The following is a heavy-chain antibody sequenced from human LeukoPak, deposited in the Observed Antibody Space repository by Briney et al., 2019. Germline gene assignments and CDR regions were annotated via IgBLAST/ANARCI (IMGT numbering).Heavy chain of an antibody. CDR2: IYYSGST. CDR3: AKGFGQLADLVYYYYYMDV. CDR1: GGSISSSSYY. Sequence: SETLSLTCTVSGGSISSSSYYWGWIRQPPGKGLEWIGSIYYSGSTYYNPSLKSRVTISVDTSKNQFSLKLSSVTAADTAVYYCAKGFGQLADLVYYYYYMDVWGKGTTVTVSS. D-gene: IGHD6-6*01. V-gene: IGHV4-39*07. J-gene: IGHJ6*03.